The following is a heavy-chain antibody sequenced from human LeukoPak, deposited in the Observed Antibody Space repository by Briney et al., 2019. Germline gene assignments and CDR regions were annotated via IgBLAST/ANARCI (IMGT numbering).Heavy chain of an antibody. D-gene: IGHD6-19*01. J-gene: IGHJ4*02. CDR1: GYTFTSYY. Sequence: ASVKVSCKASGYTFTSYYMHWVRQAPGQGLEWMGIINPSGGSTSYAQKFQGRVTMTRDMSTSTVYMELRSLRSEDTAVYYCARDFSYSSGWYYFDYWGQGTLVTVSS. CDR2: INPSGGST. V-gene: IGHV1-46*01. CDR3: ARDFSYSSGWYYFDY.